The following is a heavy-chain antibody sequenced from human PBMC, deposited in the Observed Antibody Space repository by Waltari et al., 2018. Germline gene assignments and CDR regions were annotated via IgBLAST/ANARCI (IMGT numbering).Heavy chain of an antibody. CDR2: INHSGST. Sequence: QVQLQQRGAGLLKPSETLSLTCAVYGGSFSGYYWSWIRQPPGKGLEWIGEINHSGSTNYNPSLKSRVTISVDTSKNQFSLKLSSVTAADTAVYYCAREGSGSYYTNWGQGTLVTVSS. CDR3: AREGSGSYYTN. V-gene: IGHV4-34*01. D-gene: IGHD3-10*01. J-gene: IGHJ4*02. CDR1: GGSFSGYY.